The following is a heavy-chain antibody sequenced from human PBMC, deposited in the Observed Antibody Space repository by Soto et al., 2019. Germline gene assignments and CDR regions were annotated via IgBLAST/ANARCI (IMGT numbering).Heavy chain of an antibody. V-gene: IGHV3-30*18. D-gene: IGHD1-26*01. CDR3: AKSSGGSYQEFDY. Sequence: QGQLVESGGGVVHPGRSLRLSCAGTGFILSNYGMHWVRQAPGKGLECVAVISSNGIITYADSVKGRFTISRDTDKNTVNLQMNSLRAEDTGMYYCAKSSGGSYQEFDYWGQGTLVTVSS. CDR1: GFILSNYG. CDR2: ISSNGIIT. J-gene: IGHJ4*02.